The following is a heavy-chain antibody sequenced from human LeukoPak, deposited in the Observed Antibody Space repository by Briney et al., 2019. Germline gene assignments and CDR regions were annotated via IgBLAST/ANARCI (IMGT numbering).Heavy chain of an antibody. Sequence: GGSLRLSCAASRFTFSSYGMHWVRQAPGKGLEWVAFISFDGNNKYYAGSVKGRFTISRDDSKNTLYVQMNSLRVEDTALYFCAKDYDYGDYATDYWGQGTLVTVSS. J-gene: IGHJ4*02. V-gene: IGHV3-30*18. CDR3: AKDYDYGDYATDY. CDR1: RFTFSSYG. D-gene: IGHD4-17*01. CDR2: ISFDGNNK.